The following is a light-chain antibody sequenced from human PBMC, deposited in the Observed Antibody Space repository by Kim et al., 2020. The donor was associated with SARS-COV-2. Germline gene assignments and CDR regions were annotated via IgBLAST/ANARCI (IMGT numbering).Light chain of an antibody. CDR1: SNDVSGYNY. CDR2: DVS. V-gene: IGLV2-11*01. CDR3: CSYAGSYTV. Sequence: QSALTQPRPVSGSPGQSVTISCTGTSNDVSGYNYVSWYQQHPGKAPKLMIYDVSNRPSGVPDRFSGSKSGNTASLTISGLQPEDEADYYCCSYAGSYTVFGGGTQLTVL. J-gene: IGLJ2*01.